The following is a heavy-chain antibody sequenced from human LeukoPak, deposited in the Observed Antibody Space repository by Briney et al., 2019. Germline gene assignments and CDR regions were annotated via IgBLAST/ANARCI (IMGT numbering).Heavy chain of an antibody. CDR3: ARDPSGYFNY. CDR1: GGSVSSGNFY. CDR2: IYYSGST. V-gene: IGHV4-61*01. J-gene: IGHJ4*02. D-gene: IGHD3-22*01. Sequence: SETLSLTCTVSGGSVSSGNFYWSWIRQPPGKGLDWIGYIYYSGSTNYNPSLKSRVTISVDTSKNQFSLRLSSVTAADTAVYYCARDPSGYFNYWGQGTLATVSS.